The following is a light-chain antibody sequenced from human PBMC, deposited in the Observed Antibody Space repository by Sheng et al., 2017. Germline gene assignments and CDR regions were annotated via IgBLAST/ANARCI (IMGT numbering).Light chain of an antibody. J-gene: IGLJ1*01. CDR1: TIGSKS. CDR2: DDG. Sequence: SYELAQPPSVSVAPGQTARISCGGNTIGSKSVHWYQQKPGQAPVLVVYDDGDRPSGIPERFSDSKSGNTATLTISRVEAGDEADYYCQVWDSSSDHYVFGTGTKVTVL. CDR3: QVWDSSSDHYV. V-gene: IGLV3-21*02.